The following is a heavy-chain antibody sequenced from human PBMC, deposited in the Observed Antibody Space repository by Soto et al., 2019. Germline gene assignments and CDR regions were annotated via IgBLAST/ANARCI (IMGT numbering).Heavy chain of an antibody. CDR1: GFTFSSYA. D-gene: IGHD1-7*01. CDR3: ARDGNYGLTRCGMDV. CDR2: ISYDGSNK. V-gene: IGHV3-30-3*01. J-gene: IGHJ6*02. Sequence: QVQLVESGGGVVQPGRSLRLSCAASGFTFSSYAMHWVRQAPGKGLEWVAVISYDGSNKYYADSVKGRFTISRDNSKNTLDLQMNSLRAEDTAVYYCARDGNYGLTRCGMDVWGQWATVTV.